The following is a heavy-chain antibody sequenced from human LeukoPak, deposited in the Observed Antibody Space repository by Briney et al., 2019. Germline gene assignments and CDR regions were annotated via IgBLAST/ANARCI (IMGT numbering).Heavy chain of an antibody. CDR1: GLTFSSHW. J-gene: IGHJ6*02. CDR3: ARDHDDFWSGYYYYYYYGMDV. Sequence: LPGGSLRLSCAASGLTFSSHWMHWVRQAPGKGLVWVSRITNDGSSTTYADSVKGRFTISRDNAKNSLYLQMNSLRDEDTAVYYCARDHDDFWSGYYYYYYYGMDVWGQGTTVTVSS. V-gene: IGHV3-74*01. D-gene: IGHD3-3*01. CDR2: ITNDGSST.